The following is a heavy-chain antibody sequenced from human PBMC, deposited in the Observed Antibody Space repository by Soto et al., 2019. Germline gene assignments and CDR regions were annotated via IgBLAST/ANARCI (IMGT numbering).Heavy chain of an antibody. CDR1: GYTFTSYD. CDR2: MIPNSGST. D-gene: IGHD3-22*01. Sequence: QVQLVQSGAEVKKPGASVKVSCKASGYTFTSYDINWVRQATGQGLEWMGWMIPNSGSTVYAQKFQGRVTMTRNTSRSTAYMELSSLTSEDTAVYYCVRGSSGWYDPWGQGTLVIVSS. V-gene: IGHV1-8*01. CDR3: VRGSSGWYDP. J-gene: IGHJ5*02.